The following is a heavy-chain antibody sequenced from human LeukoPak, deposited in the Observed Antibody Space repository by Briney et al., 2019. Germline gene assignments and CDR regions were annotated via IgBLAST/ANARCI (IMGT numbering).Heavy chain of an antibody. V-gene: IGHV1-18*01. CDR1: GYTFTSYA. Sequence: ASVKVSCKASGYTFTSYAMNWVRQAPGQGLEWMGWISTYNGNTNYAQKLQGRVTMTTEISTSTAYMELRSLRSDDTAVYYCARDQLSRGVWFDPWGQGTLVTVSS. D-gene: IGHD1-1*01. CDR3: ARDQLSRGVWFDP. CDR2: ISTYNGNT. J-gene: IGHJ5*02.